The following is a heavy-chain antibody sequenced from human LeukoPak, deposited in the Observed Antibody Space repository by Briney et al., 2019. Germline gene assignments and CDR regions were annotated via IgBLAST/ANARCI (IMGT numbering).Heavy chain of an antibody. V-gene: IGHV3-21*01. Sequence: PGGSLRLSCAASGFTFSTYSMNWVRQAPGKGLEWVSSITSSSSYIYYADSVKGRFTFSRDNAKNSLYLQMNSLRAEDTAVYYFARGGHAYYDSSGYRYYFDYWGQGTLVTVSS. CDR1: GFTFSTYS. CDR3: ARGGHAYYDSSGYRYYFDY. D-gene: IGHD3-22*01. CDR2: ITSSSSYI. J-gene: IGHJ4*02.